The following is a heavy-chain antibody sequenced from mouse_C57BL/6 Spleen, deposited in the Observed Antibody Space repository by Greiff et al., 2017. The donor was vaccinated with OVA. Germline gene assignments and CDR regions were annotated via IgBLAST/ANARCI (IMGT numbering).Heavy chain of an antibody. J-gene: IGHJ2*01. Sequence: EVHLVESGGGLVQPGGSLSLSCAASGFTFTDYYMSWVRPPPGKALEWLGFIRNKANGYTTEYSASVKGRFTISRDNSQSILYLQMNALRAEDSATYYCARYRPVGNYFDYWGQGTTLTVSS. CDR1: GFTFTDYY. V-gene: IGHV7-3*01. D-gene: IGHD1-1*01. CDR3: ARYRPVGNYFDY. CDR2: IRNKANGYTT.